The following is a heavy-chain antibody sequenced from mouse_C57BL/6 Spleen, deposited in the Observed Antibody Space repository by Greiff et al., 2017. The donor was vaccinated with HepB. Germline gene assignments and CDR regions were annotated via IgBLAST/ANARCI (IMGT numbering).Heavy chain of an antibody. D-gene: IGHD2-5*01. J-gene: IGHJ2*01. V-gene: IGHV1-54*01. CDR2: INPGSGGT. Sequence: QVQLQQSGAELVRPGTSVKVSCKASGYAFTNYLIEWVKQRPGQGLEWIGVINPGSGGTNYNEKFKGKATLTADKSSSTAYMQLSSLTSEDSAVYFCARCRYSNYAFDYWGQGTTLTVSS. CDR1: GYAFTNYL. CDR3: ARCRYSNYAFDY.